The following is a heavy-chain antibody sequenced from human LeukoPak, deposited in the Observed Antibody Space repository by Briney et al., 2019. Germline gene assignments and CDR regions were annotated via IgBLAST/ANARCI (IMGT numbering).Heavy chain of an antibody. V-gene: IGHV4-39*01. Sequence: PGGSLRLSCAASGLTFTNYWMHWVRQVPGKGLEWIGSIYYSGSTYYNPSLKSRVTISVDTSKNQFSLKLSSVTAADTAVYYCARHPRGSSWYYFDYWGQGTLVTVSS. J-gene: IGHJ4*02. D-gene: IGHD6-13*01. CDR3: ARHPRGSSWYYFDY. CDR1: GLTFTNYW. CDR2: IYYSGST.